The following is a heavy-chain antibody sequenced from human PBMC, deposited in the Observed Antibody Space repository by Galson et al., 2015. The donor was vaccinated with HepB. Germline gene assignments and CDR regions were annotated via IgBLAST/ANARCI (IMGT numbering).Heavy chain of an antibody. V-gene: IGHV1-24*01. CDR3: ATLPPKIVIVPATYYFDY. CDR2: FDPEDGET. D-gene: IGHD2-2*01. Sequence: SVKVSCKVSGYTLTELSMHWVRQAPGKGLEWMGGFDPEDGETTYAQKFQGRVTMTEDTSTDTAYMELSSLRSEDAAVYYCATLPPKIVIVPATYYFDYWGQGTLVTVSS. J-gene: IGHJ4*02. CDR1: GYTLTELS.